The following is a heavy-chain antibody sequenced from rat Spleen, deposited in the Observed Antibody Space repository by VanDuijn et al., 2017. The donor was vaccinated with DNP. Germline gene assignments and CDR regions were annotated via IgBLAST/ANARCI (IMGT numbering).Heavy chain of an antibody. CDR1: GFSLTSYG. J-gene: IGHJ3*01. D-gene: IGHD1-3*01. CDR2: IWGDGST. CDR3: MVSTFAY. V-gene: IGHV2-77*01. Sequence: QVQMKETGPGLVQTTQTLSVTCTVSGFSLTSYGVHWVRQVPGKGLEWMGIIWGDGSTTYSSPLKSRLSISRDTSRSQVFLTMNGLQTDDTAVYYCMVSTFAYWGQGTLVTVCS.